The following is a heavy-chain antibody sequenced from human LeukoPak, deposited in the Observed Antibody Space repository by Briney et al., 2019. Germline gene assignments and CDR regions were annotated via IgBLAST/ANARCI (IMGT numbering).Heavy chain of an antibody. CDR1: GGPISSYY. CDR2: IYYGGST. D-gene: IGHD3-10*01. CDR3: ARGYGSGSYYRSYYFDY. Sequence: PSETLSLTCTVSGGPISSYYWSWIRQPPGKGLEWIGYIYYGGSTNYNPSLKSRVTISVDTSNNQFSLNLSSVTAADTAVYYCARGYGSGSYYRSYYFDYWGQGTLVTVSS. J-gene: IGHJ4*02. V-gene: IGHV4-59*12.